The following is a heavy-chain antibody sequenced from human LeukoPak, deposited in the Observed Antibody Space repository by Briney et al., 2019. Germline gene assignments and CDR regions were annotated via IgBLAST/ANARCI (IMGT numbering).Heavy chain of an antibody. D-gene: IGHD3-9*01. CDR3: ARDRRHYDILTGYYNRFDY. V-gene: IGHV1-18*01. J-gene: IGHJ4*02. CDR1: GYTFISYG. Sequence: ASVKVSCKASGYTFISYGIAWVRQAPGQGLEWMGWISVYNGHTNYAQKLQGRVTMTTDTSTSTAYMELRSLRSDDTAVYYCARDRRHYDILTGYYNRFDYWGQGTLVTVSS. CDR2: ISVYNGHT.